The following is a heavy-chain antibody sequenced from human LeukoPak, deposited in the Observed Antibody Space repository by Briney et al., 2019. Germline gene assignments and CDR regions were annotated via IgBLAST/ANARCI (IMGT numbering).Heavy chain of an antibody. D-gene: IGHD1-1*01. Sequence: PGGSLRLSCAASGFTFSSYAMSWVRQAPGKGLEWVSAISGSGGSTYYADSVKGRFTISRDNSKNTLYLQMNSLRAEDTAVYYCAKTPGSTATLPYYFDYWGQGTLVTVSS. CDR3: AKTPGSTATLPYYFDY. J-gene: IGHJ4*02. V-gene: IGHV3-23*01. CDR2: ISGSGGST. CDR1: GFTFSSYA.